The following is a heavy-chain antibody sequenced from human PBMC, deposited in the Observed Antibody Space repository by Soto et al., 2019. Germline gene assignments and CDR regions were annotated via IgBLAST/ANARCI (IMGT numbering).Heavy chain of an antibody. CDR2: IYYSGST. D-gene: IGHD2-15*01. V-gene: IGHV4-39*01. J-gene: IGHJ4*02. Sequence: QLQLQESGPGLVKPSETLSLTCTVSGGSISSSSYYWGWIRQPPGKGLEWIGGIYYSGSTYYNPSLKSRVTISVDTSKNQFPLKLSSVTAADTAVYYCARLRYCSGGSCSAIDYWGQGTLVTVSS. CDR1: GGSISSSSYY. CDR3: ARLRYCSGGSCSAIDY.